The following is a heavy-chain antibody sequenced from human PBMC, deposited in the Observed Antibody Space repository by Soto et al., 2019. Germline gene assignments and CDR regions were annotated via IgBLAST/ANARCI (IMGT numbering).Heavy chain of an antibody. J-gene: IGHJ5*02. V-gene: IGHV4-39*01. Sequence: SETLSLTCNVSGGSISSGGYYWSWIRQHPGKGLEWIGSIYYSGSTYYNPSLKSRVTISVDTSKNQFSLKLSSVTAADTAVYYCARHQLTYNWFDPWGQGTLVTVSS. CDR3: ARHQLTYNWFDP. D-gene: IGHD6-6*01. CDR1: GGSISSGGYY. CDR2: IYYSGST.